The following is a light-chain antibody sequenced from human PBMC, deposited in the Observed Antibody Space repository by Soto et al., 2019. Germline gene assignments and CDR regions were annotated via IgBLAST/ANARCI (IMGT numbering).Light chain of an antibody. V-gene: IGKV1-33*01. CDR2: DAS. J-gene: IGKJ5*01. CDR1: QNISHC. Sequence: DIQMTQSPSSLSASVGDRVTITCRAGQNISHCLTWYQQKPGRAPKLLIYDASTLETGVPSRFSGRGSGTQFTFTISRLQPEDIATYYCQQYYTTPITFGQGTRLEIK. CDR3: QQYYTTPIT.